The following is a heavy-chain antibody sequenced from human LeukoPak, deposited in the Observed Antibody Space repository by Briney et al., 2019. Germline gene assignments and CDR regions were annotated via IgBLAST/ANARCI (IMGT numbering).Heavy chain of an antibody. CDR1: GASIRNYY. Sequence: SETLSLTCTVSGASIRNYYWSWIRRSPGKGLEWIGYIYYSGSTNYNPSLESRVAMSVDTSKSQFSLRLSSVTAADTAIYYCARRYSSSWYVGFFDPWGQGTLVTVSS. V-gene: IGHV4-59*08. D-gene: IGHD6-13*01. CDR2: IYYSGST. J-gene: IGHJ5*02. CDR3: ARRYSSSWYVGFFDP.